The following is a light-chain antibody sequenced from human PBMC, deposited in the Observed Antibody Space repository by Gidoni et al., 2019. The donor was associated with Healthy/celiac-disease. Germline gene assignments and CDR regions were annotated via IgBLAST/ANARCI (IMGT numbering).Light chain of an antibody. CDR2: GAS. V-gene: IGKV3-20*01. CDR3: QQYGSSLLT. CDR1: QSVSSSY. Sequence: EIVLTQSPGTLSSSPGERATLSCRASQSVSSSYLAWYQQKPGQAPRLLIYGASSRATGIPDRFSGSGSGTDFTLTSSRLETEDFAVYYCQQYGSSLLTFGGGTKVEIK. J-gene: IGKJ4*01.